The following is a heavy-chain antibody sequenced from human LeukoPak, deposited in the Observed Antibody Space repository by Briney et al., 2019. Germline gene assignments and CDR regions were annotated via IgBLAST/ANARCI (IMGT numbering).Heavy chain of an antibody. CDR1: GFTCSSYA. CDR2: IKQDGSEK. Sequence: HPGGSLRLSCAASGFTCSSYAMSWVRQAPGKGLEWVANIKQDGSEKYYVDSVKGRCTISRDNAKNSLYLQMNSLRAEDTAVYYCARATGYSSSWPRYFDYWGQGTLVTVSS. CDR3: ARATGYSSSWPRYFDY. D-gene: IGHD6-13*01. V-gene: IGHV3-7*01. J-gene: IGHJ4*02.